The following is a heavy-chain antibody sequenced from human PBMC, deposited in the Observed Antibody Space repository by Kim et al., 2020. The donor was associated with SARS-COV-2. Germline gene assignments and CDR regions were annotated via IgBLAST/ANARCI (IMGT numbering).Heavy chain of an antibody. Sequence: SVKVYCKASGGTFSSYAISWVRQAPGQGLEWMGRIIPILGIANYAQKFQGRVTITADKSTSTAYMELSSLRSEDTAVYYCARGFTMVRGATAPLYYYGMDVWGQGTTVTVSS. CDR1: GGTFSSYA. D-gene: IGHD3-10*01. J-gene: IGHJ6*02. CDR2: IIPILGIA. V-gene: IGHV1-69*04. CDR3: ARGFTMVRGATAPLYYYGMDV.